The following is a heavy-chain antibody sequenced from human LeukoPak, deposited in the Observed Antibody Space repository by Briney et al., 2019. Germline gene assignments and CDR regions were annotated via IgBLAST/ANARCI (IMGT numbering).Heavy chain of an antibody. CDR3: ATSRFPDDYGDSKRVLDY. J-gene: IGHJ4*02. V-gene: IGHV1-24*01. CDR2: FDPEDGET. CDR1: GYTLTELS. Sequence: ASVKVSCKVSGYTLTELSMHWVRQAPGKGLEWMGGFDPEDGETIYAQKFQGRVNMTEDTSTDTAYMELSSLRSEDTAVYYCATSRFPDDYGDSKRVLDYWGQGTLVTVSS. D-gene: IGHD4-17*01.